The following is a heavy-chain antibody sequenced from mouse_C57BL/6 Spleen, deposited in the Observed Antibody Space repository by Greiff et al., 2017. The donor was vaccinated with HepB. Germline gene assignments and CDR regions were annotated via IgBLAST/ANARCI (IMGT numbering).Heavy chain of an antibody. CDR3: ARPYDYDASAMDY. CDR2: IHPNSGST. V-gene: IGHV1-64*01. J-gene: IGHJ4*01. D-gene: IGHD2-4*01. Sequence: VKLMESGAELVKPGASVKLSCKASGYTFTSYWMHWVKQRPGQGLEWIGMIHPNSGSTNYNEKFKSKATLTVDKSSSTAYMQLSSLTSEDSAVYYCARPYDYDASAMDYWGQGTSVTVSS. CDR1: GYTFTSYW.